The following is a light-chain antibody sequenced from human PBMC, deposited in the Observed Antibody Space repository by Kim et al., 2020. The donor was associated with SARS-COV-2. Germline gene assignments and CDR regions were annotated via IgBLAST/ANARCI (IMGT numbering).Light chain of an antibody. J-gene: IGKJ1*01. CDR1: QNVQNW. Sequence: SASVGDTLMISCRASQNVQNWVAWYQQKPGQVPKLLVEKASHLQSGVPPRFIGSGFGSHFTLTITTLQPDDFASYYCQQYHTGSTFGQGTKVDIK. CDR2: KAS. V-gene: IGKV1-5*03. CDR3: QQYHTGST.